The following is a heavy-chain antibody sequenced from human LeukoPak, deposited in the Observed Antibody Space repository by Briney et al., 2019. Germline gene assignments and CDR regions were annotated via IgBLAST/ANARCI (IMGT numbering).Heavy chain of an antibody. CDR3: ASGGYDSSGFDY. V-gene: IGHV3-74*01. Sequence: GGSLRLSCAASGFTFSSYWMHRVRQAPGKGLVWVSRINSDGSSTSYADSVKGRFTISRDNAKNTLYPQMNSLRAEDTAVYYCASGGYDSSGFDYWGQGTLVTVSS. CDR1: GFTFSSYW. J-gene: IGHJ4*02. D-gene: IGHD3-22*01. CDR2: INSDGSST.